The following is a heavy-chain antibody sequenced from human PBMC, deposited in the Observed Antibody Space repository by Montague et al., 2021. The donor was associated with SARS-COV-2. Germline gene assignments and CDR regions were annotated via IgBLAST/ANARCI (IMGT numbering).Heavy chain of an antibody. CDR1: GGSISSGSYY. J-gene: IGHJ4*02. D-gene: IGHD3-3*01. CDR2: IYTSGXT. V-gene: IGHV4-61*02. CDR3: ARGYQLRFLEWSSRQSTFDY. Sequence: TLSLTCTVSGGSISSGSYYWSWIRQPAGKGLEWIGRIYTSGXTXYXXXXKXRVTISVDTSKNQFSLKLSSVTAADTAVYYCARGYQLRFLEWSSRQSTFDYWGQGTLVTVSS.